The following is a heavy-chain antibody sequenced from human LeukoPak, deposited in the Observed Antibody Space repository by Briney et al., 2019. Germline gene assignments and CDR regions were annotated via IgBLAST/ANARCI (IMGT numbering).Heavy chain of an antibody. CDR3: ARESGMATAYFDY. CDR1: GFTFSTYW. Sequence: GGSLRLSCAASGFTFSTYWMHWVRQAPGKGLVWVSRINSDGSSTSYADSVKGRFTISRDNAKNTLYPQMNSLRAEDTAVYYCARESGMATAYFDYWGQGTLVTVSS. D-gene: IGHD5-24*01. J-gene: IGHJ4*02. V-gene: IGHV3-74*01. CDR2: INSDGSST.